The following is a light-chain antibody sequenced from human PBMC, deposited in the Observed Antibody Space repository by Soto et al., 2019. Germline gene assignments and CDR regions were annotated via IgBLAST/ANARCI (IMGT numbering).Light chain of an antibody. CDR1: QNINTY. CDR3: QQTSSAPFT. J-gene: IGKJ3*01. CDR2: DAA. Sequence: DIQRTQSPYSLSAAVGDRVTITCRASQNINTYLNWYQQKPGKAPKLLIFDAASLQSGVPSRFSGSGSRTDFTLTITSLQPKDFATYYCQQTSSAPFTFGPGTKVDIK. V-gene: IGKV1-39*01.